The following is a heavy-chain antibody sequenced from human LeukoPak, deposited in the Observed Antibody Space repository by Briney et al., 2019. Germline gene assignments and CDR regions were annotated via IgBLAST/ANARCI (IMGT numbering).Heavy chain of an antibody. CDR1: GYTLTELS. CDR3: AKVNYYHPYF. CDR2: FDPEDGET. Sequence: SVKVSCKVSGYTLTELSMHWVRQAPGKGLEWMGGFDPEDGETIYAQKFQGRVTMTEDTSTDTAYMELNSLRVDDTAIYYCAKVNYYHPYFWGQGTLVTVSS. D-gene: IGHD3-22*01. J-gene: IGHJ4*02. V-gene: IGHV1-24*01.